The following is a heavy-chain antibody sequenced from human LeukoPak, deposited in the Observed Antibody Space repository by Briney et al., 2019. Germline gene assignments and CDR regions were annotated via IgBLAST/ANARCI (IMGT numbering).Heavy chain of an antibody. J-gene: IGHJ3*02. Sequence: GGSLRLSCAASGFTFSSYSMNWVRQAPGKGLEWVSGINWNGGSTGYADSVKGRFTISRDNAKNSLYLQMNSLRAEDTALYHCARDRAVAGDDAFDIWGQGTMVTVSS. CDR2: INWNGGST. CDR1: GFTFSSYS. V-gene: IGHV3-20*01. D-gene: IGHD6-19*01. CDR3: ARDRAVAGDDAFDI.